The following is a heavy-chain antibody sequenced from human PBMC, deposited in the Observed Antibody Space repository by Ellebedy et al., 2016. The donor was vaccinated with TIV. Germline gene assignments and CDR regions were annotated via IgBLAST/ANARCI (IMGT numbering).Heavy chain of an antibody. D-gene: IGHD5-18*01. CDR3: ARGGYSYGDRYFDY. CDR2: MNPNSGNT. V-gene: IGHV1-8*01. Sequence: AASVKVSCKASGYTFTSYDINWVRQATGQGLEWMGWMNPNSGNTGYAQKFQGRVTMTRNTSISTAYMELSSLRSEDTAVYYCARGGYSYGDRYFDYWGQGTLVTVSS. J-gene: IGHJ4*02. CDR1: GYTFTSYD.